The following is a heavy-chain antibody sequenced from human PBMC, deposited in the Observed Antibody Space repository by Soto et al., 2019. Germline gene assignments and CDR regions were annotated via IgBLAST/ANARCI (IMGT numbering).Heavy chain of an antibody. D-gene: IGHD3-10*01. CDR1: GFTFSSYA. J-gene: IGHJ6*01. Sequence: PGGSLRLSCAASGFTFSSYALGWVRQAPGRGLECVSAISGSGVSTFYADSVKGRFTISRDTSKNTLYLQMNTLKAEDTAVYYCAKDHRIWGRLVEYMDVWGQGTTVTVSS. V-gene: IGHV3-23*01. CDR3: AKDHRIWGRLVEYMDV. CDR2: ISGSGVST.